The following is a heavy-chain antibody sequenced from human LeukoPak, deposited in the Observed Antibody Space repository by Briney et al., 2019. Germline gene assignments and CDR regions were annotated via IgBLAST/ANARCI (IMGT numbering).Heavy chain of an antibody. J-gene: IGHJ4*02. Sequence: SQTLSLTCTVSGGSISSGSYYWSWIRQPAGKGLEWIGRIYTSGSTIYNPSLKSRVTISVDTSKNQFSLKLSSVTAADTAVYYCARDTGTTRFDYWGQGTLVTVSS. CDR2: IYTSGST. CDR3: ARDTGTTRFDY. CDR1: GGSISSGSYY. V-gene: IGHV4-61*02. D-gene: IGHD1/OR15-1a*01.